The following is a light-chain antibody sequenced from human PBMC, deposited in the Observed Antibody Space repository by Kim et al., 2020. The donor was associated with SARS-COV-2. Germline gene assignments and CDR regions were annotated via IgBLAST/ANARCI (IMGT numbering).Light chain of an antibody. V-gene: IGLV3-19*01. CDR1: SLRKYY. Sequence: SSELTQDPSVSVALGQTVTITCQGDSLRKYYATWYQKRPGQAPALVIYGNNNRPSGIPDRFSGSSSGNTASLTITGAQAEDEATYCCNSRDSTDKLLFGGGSNLTVL. CDR2: GNN. CDR3: NSRDSTDKLL. J-gene: IGLJ2*01.